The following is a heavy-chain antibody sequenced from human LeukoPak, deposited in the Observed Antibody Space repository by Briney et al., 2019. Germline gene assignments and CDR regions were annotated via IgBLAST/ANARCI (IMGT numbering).Heavy chain of an antibody. Sequence: SETLSLTCTVSGGSISSGSYHWSWIRQPAGKGLEWIGRIYTSGSTNYNPSLKSRVTISVDTSKNQFSLKLSSVTAADTAVYYCARGSPLKYCSGGSCLLYWGQGTLVTVSS. V-gene: IGHV4-61*02. CDR1: GGSISSGSYH. D-gene: IGHD2-15*01. CDR2: IYTSGST. CDR3: ARGSPLKYCSGGSCLLY. J-gene: IGHJ4*02.